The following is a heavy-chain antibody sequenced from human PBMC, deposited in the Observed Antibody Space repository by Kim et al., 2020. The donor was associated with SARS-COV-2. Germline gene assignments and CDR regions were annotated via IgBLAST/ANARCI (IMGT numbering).Heavy chain of an antibody. CDR1: GGSFSGYY. V-gene: IGHV4-34*01. CDR3: ARGVRSCSSTSCYNGIILKSYNWFDP. J-gene: IGHJ5*02. CDR2: INHSGST. Sequence: SETLSLTCAVYGGSFSGYYWSWIRQPPGKGLEWIGEINHSGSTNYNPFLKSRVTISVDTSKNQFSLKLSSVTAADTAVYYCARGVRSCSSTSCYNGIILKSYNWFDPWGQGTLVTVSS. D-gene: IGHD2-2*02.